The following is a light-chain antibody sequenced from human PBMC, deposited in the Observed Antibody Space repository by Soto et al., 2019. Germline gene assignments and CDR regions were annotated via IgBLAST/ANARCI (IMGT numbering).Light chain of an antibody. V-gene: IGKV1-6*01. CDR2: AAS. CDR1: QGIRNE. J-gene: IGKJ1*01. CDR3: LQDSKYPRT. Sequence: AIQMTQSPSSLSASVGDRVTITCRASQGIRNELGWYQQRPGKAPKLLIYAASTLESGVPSRFSARGSGTDFTLTISGLRPEDFATHYGLQDSKYPRTFGQGTKVEIK.